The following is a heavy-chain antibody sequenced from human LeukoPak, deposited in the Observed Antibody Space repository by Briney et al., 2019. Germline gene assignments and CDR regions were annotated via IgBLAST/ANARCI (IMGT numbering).Heavy chain of an antibody. D-gene: IGHD6-19*01. J-gene: IGHJ4*02. Sequence: GGSLRLSCAASGFTFSSYAMSWVRQAPGKGLEWVSAISGSGGSTYYADSVRGRFTISRDNSKNTLYLQMNSLRAEDTAVYYCAKLVSGWYGYYFDYWGQGTLVTVSS. CDR2: ISGSGGST. CDR1: GFTFSSYA. CDR3: AKLVSGWYGYYFDY. V-gene: IGHV3-23*01.